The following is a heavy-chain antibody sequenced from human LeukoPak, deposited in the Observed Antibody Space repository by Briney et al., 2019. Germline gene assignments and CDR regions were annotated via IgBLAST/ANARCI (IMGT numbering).Heavy chain of an antibody. CDR1: GFTFSSHG. CDR2: ISSSSSYI. CDR3: ARAGGGYCSSTSCYSLAPFDY. D-gene: IGHD2-2*02. Sequence: GGSLRLSCAASGFTFSSHGINWVRQALGKGLEWVSFISSSSSYIYYADSVKGRFIISRDNAKNSLYLQMYSLRAEDTAVYYFARAGGGYCSSTSCYSLAPFDYWGQGTLVSVSS. V-gene: IGHV3-21*01. J-gene: IGHJ4*02.